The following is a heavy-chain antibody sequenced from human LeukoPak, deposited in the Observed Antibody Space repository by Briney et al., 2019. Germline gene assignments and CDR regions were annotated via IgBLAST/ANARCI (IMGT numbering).Heavy chain of an antibody. Sequence: SETLSLTCTLSGGSITNYYWTWIRQPPGKGLEWIGYIYFSGSANYNPSLKSRVTMSVDRSNNQSSLKMSSVTAADTAVYYCARGDYCYMDVWGKGTTVTVSS. V-gene: IGHV4-59*01. CDR1: GGSITNYY. J-gene: IGHJ6*03. CDR3: ARGDYCYMDV. CDR2: IYFSGSA.